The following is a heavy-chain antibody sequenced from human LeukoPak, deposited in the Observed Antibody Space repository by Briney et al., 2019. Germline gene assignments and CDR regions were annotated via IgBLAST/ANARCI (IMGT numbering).Heavy chain of an antibody. J-gene: IGHJ6*02. D-gene: IGHD3-22*01. V-gene: IGHV1-18*01. CDR3: ARDWNTMIVVVITDYYGMDV. Sequence: GASVKVSCKASGYTFTSYGISWVRQAPGQGLEWMGWISAYNGNTNYAQKLQGRVAMTTDTSTSTAYMELRSLRSDDTAVYYCARDWNTMIVVVITDYYGMDVWGQGTTVTVSS. CDR1: GYTFTSYG. CDR2: ISAYNGNT.